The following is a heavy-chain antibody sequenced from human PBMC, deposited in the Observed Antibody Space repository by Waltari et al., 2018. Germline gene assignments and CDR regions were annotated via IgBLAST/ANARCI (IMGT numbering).Heavy chain of an antibody. V-gene: IGHV1-69*08. CDR2: IIPILGKA. CDR3: AREGDTADGMDV. D-gene: IGHD5-18*01. CDR1: GGTFSSYT. J-gene: IGHJ6*02. Sequence: QVQLVQSGAEVKKPGSSVKVSCKASGGTFSSYTISWVRQAPGQGLEWMGRIIPILGKAKYAQKCQGGVTITADKSTITAYMELSSLRSEDTAVYYCAREGDTADGMDVWGQGTTVTVSS.